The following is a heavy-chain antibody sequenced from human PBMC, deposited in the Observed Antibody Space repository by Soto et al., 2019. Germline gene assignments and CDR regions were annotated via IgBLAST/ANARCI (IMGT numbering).Heavy chain of an antibody. Sequence: EVQLLESGGDLVQPGGSLRLSCAASGFTFTSYAMSWIRQAPGKGLEWVSAITGGGDNTYYADSVKGRFTISRDNSKNTLYLQMNSLRAEDTAFYYCTQDGGSSGWWTVNWGQGALVTGSS. CDR1: GFTFTSYA. CDR3: TQDGGSSGWWTVN. V-gene: IGHV3-23*01. D-gene: IGHD6-13*01. CDR2: ITGGGDNT. J-gene: IGHJ4*02.